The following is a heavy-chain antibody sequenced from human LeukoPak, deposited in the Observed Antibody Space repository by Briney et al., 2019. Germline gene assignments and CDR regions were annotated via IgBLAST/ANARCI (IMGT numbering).Heavy chain of an antibody. CDR1: GFTFSDYY. V-gene: IGHV3-11*04. CDR3: ARWGDHGTRDAFDI. J-gene: IGHJ3*02. D-gene: IGHD1-7*01. CDR2: ISSSGSTI. Sequence: GGSLRLSCEASGFTFSDYYMSWIRQAPGKGLEWVSYISSSGSTIYYADSVKGRFTISRDNAKNSLYLQMNSLRAEDTAVYYCARWGDHGTRDAFDIWGQGTMVTVSS.